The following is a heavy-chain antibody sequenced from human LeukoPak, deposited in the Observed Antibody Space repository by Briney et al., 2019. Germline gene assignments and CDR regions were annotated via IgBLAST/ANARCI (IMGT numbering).Heavy chain of an antibody. CDR1: GGYISTYY. Sequence: SETLSLTRTVSGGYISTYYWSWIRQSAGKGLEWIGRIYSSGSANYNPSLKSRLAMSVDTSKNQFSLRLSSVTAADTAVYYCARNKWLGWERADTTFDYWGQGTLVTVSS. D-gene: IGHD1-1*01. V-gene: IGHV4-4*07. J-gene: IGHJ4*02. CDR2: IYSSGSA. CDR3: ARNKWLGWERADTTFDY.